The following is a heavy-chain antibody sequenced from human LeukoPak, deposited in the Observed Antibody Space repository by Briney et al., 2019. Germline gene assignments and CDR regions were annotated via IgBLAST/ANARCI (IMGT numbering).Heavy chain of an antibody. CDR2: IYYSGST. V-gene: IGHV4-59*08. D-gene: IGHD4-17*01. CDR1: GGSISSYY. CDR3: ARHGWSDYGDYGPADY. Sequence: PSETLSLTCTVSGGSISSYYWSWIRQPSGKGLEWIGYIYYSGSTNYNPSLKSRVTISVDTSKNQFSLKLSSVTAADTAVYYCARHGWSDYGDYGPADYWGQGTLVTVSS. J-gene: IGHJ4*02.